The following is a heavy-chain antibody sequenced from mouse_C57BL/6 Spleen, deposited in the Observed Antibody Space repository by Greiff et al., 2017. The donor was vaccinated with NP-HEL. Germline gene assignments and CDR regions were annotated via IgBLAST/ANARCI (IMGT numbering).Heavy chain of an antibody. J-gene: IGHJ2*01. CDR3: ARRPTGTGTPFDY. CDR1: GYSITSDY. Sequence: EVKLMESGPGLAKPSQTLSLTCSVTGYSITSDYWNWIRKFPGNKLEYMGYISYSGSTYYNPSLKRRISITRDTSKNQYYLQWNSVTTEDTATYYCARRPTGTGTPFDYWGQGTTLTVSS. V-gene: IGHV3-8*01. D-gene: IGHD4-1*02. CDR2: ISYSGST.